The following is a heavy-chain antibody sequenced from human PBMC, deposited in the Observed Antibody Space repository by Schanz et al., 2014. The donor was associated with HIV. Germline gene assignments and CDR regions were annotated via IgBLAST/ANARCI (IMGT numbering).Heavy chain of an antibody. D-gene: IGHD2-21*02. CDR3: ARDNRGDFCLDY. J-gene: IGHJ4*02. CDR1: EFIFTSYA. Sequence: VQLVESGGGLVKPGGSLRLSCAASEFIFTSYAMNWVRQAPGKGLEWVSGITDNGADAYYADSVKGRFTVSRDNSKNTLYLQMNNLRAEDTAVYYCARDNRGDFCLDYWGQGTLVSVSS. CDR2: ITDNGADA. V-gene: IGHV3-23*04.